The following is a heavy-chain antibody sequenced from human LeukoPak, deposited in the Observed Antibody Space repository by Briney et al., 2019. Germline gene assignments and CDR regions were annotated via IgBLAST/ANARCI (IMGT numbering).Heavy chain of an antibody. CDR3: ARVQGSGLLRWY. Sequence: TGGSLRLSCAASGFTVSSNYMSWVRQAPGKGLEWVSVIYSDDSTYYADSVKGRFTISRDNSKNTLYLQMNSLRAEDTAVYYCARVQGSGLLRWYWGQGTLVTVSS. V-gene: IGHV3-66*01. CDR2: IYSDDST. CDR1: GFTVSSNY. D-gene: IGHD2-15*01. J-gene: IGHJ4*02.